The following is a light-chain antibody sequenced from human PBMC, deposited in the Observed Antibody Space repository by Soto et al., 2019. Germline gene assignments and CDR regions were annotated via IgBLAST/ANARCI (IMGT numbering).Light chain of an antibody. Sequence: QSALTQPASVSGSPGQSITISCTGTSSDVGGYNYVSWYQQHPGKAPKLMIYDVSNRPSGVSNRFSGSKSGNTASLTISGLQAEDEADYYCSSSTRSSTPVFGGGTKLTVL. CDR3: SSSTRSSTPV. V-gene: IGLV2-14*01. CDR2: DVS. CDR1: SSDVGGYNY. J-gene: IGLJ2*01.